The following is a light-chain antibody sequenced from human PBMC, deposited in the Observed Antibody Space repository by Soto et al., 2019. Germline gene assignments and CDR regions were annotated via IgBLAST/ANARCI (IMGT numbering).Light chain of an antibody. J-gene: IGLJ2*01. CDR1: TGAVTSGHY. Sequence: QAVVTQEPSLTVSPGGTVTLTCGSSTGAVTSGHYPYWFQQKPGQAPRTLIYETSNKHSWTPARFSGSLLGGKAALTLSGAQPEDEAEYYCLLFYGGAVVFGGGTQLTVL. CDR3: LLFYGGAVV. V-gene: IGLV7-46*01. CDR2: ETS.